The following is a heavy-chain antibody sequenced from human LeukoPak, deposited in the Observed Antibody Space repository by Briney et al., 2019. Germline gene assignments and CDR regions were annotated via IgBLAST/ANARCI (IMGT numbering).Heavy chain of an antibody. CDR2: IYSGGNT. CDR3: ARVGRGSTYGYVDY. V-gene: IGHV3-66*01. CDR1: GFTVSINY. D-gene: IGHD5-18*01. Sequence: GGSLRLSCAASGFTVSINYMSWVRQAPGKGLEWVSVIYSGGNTYYADSVKGRFTISRDSSKNMVFLQMNSLRAEDTAVYYCARVGRGSTYGYVDYWGQGTLVTVSS. J-gene: IGHJ4*02.